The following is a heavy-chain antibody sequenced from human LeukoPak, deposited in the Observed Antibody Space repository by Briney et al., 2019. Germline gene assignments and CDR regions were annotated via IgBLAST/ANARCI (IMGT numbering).Heavy chain of an antibody. D-gene: IGHD3-3*01. Sequence: SETLSLTCTVSGGSISSYYWSWIRQPAGKGLEWIGRIYTSGSTNYNPSLKSRVTVSVDTSKNQFSLKLSSVTAADTAVYYCARDRGSRFWSGYPVYYFDYWGQGTLVTVSS. CDR2: IYTSGST. V-gene: IGHV4-4*07. CDR1: GGSISSYY. J-gene: IGHJ4*02. CDR3: ARDRGSRFWSGYPVYYFDY.